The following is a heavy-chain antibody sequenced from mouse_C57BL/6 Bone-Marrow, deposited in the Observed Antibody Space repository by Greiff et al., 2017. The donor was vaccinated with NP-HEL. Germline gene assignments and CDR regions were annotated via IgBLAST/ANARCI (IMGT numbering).Heavy chain of an antibody. D-gene: IGHD2-10*02. Sequence: QVHVKQSGAELVRPGTSVKMSCKASGYTFTNYWIGWAKQRPGHGLEWIGDIYPGGGYTNYNEKFKGKATLTADKSSSTAYMQFSSLTSEDSAIYYCARWGYGFHWYFDVWGTGTTVTVSS. CDR3: ARWGYGFHWYFDV. J-gene: IGHJ1*03. CDR1: GYTFTNYW. V-gene: IGHV1-63*01. CDR2: IYPGGGYT.